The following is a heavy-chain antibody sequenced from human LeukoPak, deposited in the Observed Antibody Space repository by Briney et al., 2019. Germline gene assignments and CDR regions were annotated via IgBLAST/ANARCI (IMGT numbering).Heavy chain of an antibody. CDR3: ARRSSGSPFDY. D-gene: IGHD1-26*01. CDR2: LYYSGGT. Sequence: SETLSLTCTVSGGSISSSSYYWGWFRQPPGKGLEWIGSLYYSGGTYHNPSLKSRVTISVDTSKNQFSLKLSSVTAADTAIYYCARRSSGSPFDYWGQGTLVTVSS. CDR1: GGSISSSSYY. V-gene: IGHV4-39*01. J-gene: IGHJ4*02.